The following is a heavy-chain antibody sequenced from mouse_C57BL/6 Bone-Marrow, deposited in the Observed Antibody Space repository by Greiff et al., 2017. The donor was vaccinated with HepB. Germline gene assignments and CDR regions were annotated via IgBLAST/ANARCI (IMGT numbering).Heavy chain of an antibody. CDR1: GYTFTDYN. Sequence: EVQLQQSGPELVKPGASVKIPCKASGYTFTDYNMDWVKQSHGKSLEWIGDINPNNGGTIYNQKFKGKATLTVDKSSSTAYMELRSLTSEDTAVYYCASRAYDGYYEWMAYWGQGTLVTVSA. CDR2: INPNNGGT. J-gene: IGHJ3*01. D-gene: IGHD2-3*01. CDR3: ASRAYDGYYEWMAY. V-gene: IGHV1-18*01.